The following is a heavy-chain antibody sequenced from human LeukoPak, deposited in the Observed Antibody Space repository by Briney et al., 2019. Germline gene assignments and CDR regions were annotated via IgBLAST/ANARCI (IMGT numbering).Heavy chain of an antibody. Sequence: GGSLRLSCAASGFTFSSYSMNWVRQAPGKGLEWGSSISSSSSYIYYADSVKGRFTISRDNAKHSLYLQMNSLRAEDTAVYYCAREIGGLLKVLDYWGQGTLVTVSS. CDR2: ISSSSSYI. V-gene: IGHV3-21*01. CDR3: AREIGGLLKVLDY. J-gene: IGHJ4*02. D-gene: IGHD3-10*01. CDR1: GFTFSSYS.